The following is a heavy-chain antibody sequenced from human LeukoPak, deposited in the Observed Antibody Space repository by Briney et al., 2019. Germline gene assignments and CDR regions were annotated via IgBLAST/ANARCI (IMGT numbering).Heavy chain of an antibody. CDR2: ISSSSSYI. J-gene: IGHJ4*02. V-gene: IGHV3-21*04. Sequence: GGSLRLSCAASGFTFSSYSMNWVRQAPGKGLEWVSSISSSSSYIYYADSVKGRFTISRDNAKNSLYLQLNSLRAEDTAVYYCAKARGGDYGDYVIFDYWGQGTLVTVSS. CDR3: AKARGGDYGDYVIFDY. D-gene: IGHD4-17*01. CDR1: GFTFSSYS.